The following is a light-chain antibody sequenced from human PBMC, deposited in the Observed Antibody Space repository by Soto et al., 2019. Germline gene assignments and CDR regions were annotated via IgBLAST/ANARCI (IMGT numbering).Light chain of an antibody. CDR1: SSNIGAGYD. CDR2: GNS. Sequence: QSVLTQSPPVSGAPGQRVTISCTGGSSNIGAGYDVHWYQQLPGTAPKLLIYGNSNRPSGVPDRFSGSKSGTSASLAITGLQAEDEADYYCQSYDSSLSGFYVFGTGTKVTVL. CDR3: QSYDSSLSGFYV. V-gene: IGLV1-40*01. J-gene: IGLJ1*01.